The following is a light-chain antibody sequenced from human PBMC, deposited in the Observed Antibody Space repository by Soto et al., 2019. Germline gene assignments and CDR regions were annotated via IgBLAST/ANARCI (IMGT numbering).Light chain of an antibody. J-gene: IGKJ1*01. Sequence: EIVLTQSPGTLSLSPGERATLSCRASQSVSSTYLAWYQLKPGQAPRLLIYGASSRAPGTPDRFSGSGSGTDFALTISRLEPEDFAVYYWQQFGSSPLTFGQGTKVEI. CDR1: QSVSSTY. V-gene: IGKV3-20*01. CDR3: QQFGSSPLT. CDR2: GAS.